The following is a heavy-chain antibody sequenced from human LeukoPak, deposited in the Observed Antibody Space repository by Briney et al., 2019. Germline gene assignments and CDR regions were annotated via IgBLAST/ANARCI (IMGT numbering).Heavy chain of an antibody. Sequence: GGSLRLSCAASGFTFSSYGMHWVRQAPGKGLEWVAFIRYDGSNKYYADSVKGRFTISRDNSKNTLYLQMNSLRAEDTAVYYCAKDHRGRSQPPYYYYYMDVWGKGTTVTVSS. V-gene: IGHV3-30*02. CDR2: IRYDGSNK. CDR1: GFTFSSYG. J-gene: IGHJ6*03. CDR3: AKDHRGRSQPPYYYYYMDV. D-gene: IGHD2-2*01.